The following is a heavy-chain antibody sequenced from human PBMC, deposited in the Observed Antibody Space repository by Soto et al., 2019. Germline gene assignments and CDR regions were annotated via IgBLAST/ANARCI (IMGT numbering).Heavy chain of an antibody. D-gene: IGHD3-9*01. J-gene: IGHJ6*02. CDR1: GGSFNGYY. CDR3: ARGVYDILTGYYKSRGDYYYYGMDV. CDR2: INHSGST. Sequence: SETLSLTCAVYGGSFNGYYWSWIRQPPGKGLEWIGEINHSGSTNYNPSLKSRVTISVDTSKNQFSPKLSSVTAADTAVYYCARGVYDILTGYYKSRGDYYYYGMDVWGQGTTVTVSS. V-gene: IGHV4-34*01.